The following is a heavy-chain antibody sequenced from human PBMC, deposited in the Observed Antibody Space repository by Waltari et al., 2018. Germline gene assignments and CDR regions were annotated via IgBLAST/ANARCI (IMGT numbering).Heavy chain of an antibody. CDR2: IKQDGSGT. V-gene: IGHV3-7*03. J-gene: IGHJ2*01. CDR1: GFTFNYYW. CDR3: ARVGESGGWYFDL. D-gene: IGHD3-10*01. Sequence: DVQLVEWGGALVQPGGSLGVSCAASGFTFNYYWMSWIRQAPGKGMGWGAIIKQDGSGTCYVDSVKGRFTISRDNAKNSLYLQMISLRVEDTAVYYCARVGESGGWYFDLWGRGTLVTVSS.